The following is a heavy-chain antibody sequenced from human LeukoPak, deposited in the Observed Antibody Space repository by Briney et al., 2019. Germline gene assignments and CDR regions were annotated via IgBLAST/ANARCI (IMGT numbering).Heavy chain of an antibody. J-gene: IGHJ5*02. CDR3: ARGRRGGDYSRDWFDP. CDR1: GYSFISYA. V-gene: IGHV7-4-1*02. D-gene: IGHD4-17*01. CDR2: INTDTGDP. Sequence: ASVTVSCKASGYSFISYAINWVRQAPGQGLEWMGWINTDTGDPTYAQAFTGRFVFSLDTSVSTAYLQISSLKAEDTAVYYCARGRRGGDYSRDWFDPWGQGTLVTVSS.